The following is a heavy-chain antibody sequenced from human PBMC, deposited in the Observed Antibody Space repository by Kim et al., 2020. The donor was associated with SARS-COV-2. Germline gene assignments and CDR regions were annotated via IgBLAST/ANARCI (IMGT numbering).Heavy chain of an antibody. J-gene: IGHJ6*02. D-gene: IGHD2-2*01. CDR2: IYYSGST. CDR1: GGSVSSGSYY. Sequence: SETLSLTCTVSGGSVSSGSYYWSWIRQPPGKGLEWIGYIYYSGSTNYNPSLKSRVTISVDTSKNQFSLKLSSVTAADTAVYYCARGGYCSSTSCYEVYYYGMDVWGQGTTVTVSS. CDR3: ARGGYCSSTSCYEVYYYGMDV. V-gene: IGHV4-61*01.